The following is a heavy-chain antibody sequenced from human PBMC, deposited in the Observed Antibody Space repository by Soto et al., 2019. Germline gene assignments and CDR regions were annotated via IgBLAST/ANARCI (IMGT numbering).Heavy chain of an antibody. Sequence: ASVKVSCKASGYTFTSYGISWVRQAPGQGLEWMGWISAYNGNTNYAQKLQGRVTMTTDTSTSTAYMELRSLRSDDTAVYYCASTPLPKPWFGEWRGFDPWGQGTLVTVSS. V-gene: IGHV1-18*01. CDR3: ASTPLPKPWFGEWRGFDP. D-gene: IGHD3-10*01. CDR1: GYTFTSYG. CDR2: ISAYNGNT. J-gene: IGHJ5*02.